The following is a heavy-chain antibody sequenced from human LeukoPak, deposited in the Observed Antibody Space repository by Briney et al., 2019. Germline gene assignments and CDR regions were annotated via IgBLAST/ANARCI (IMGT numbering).Heavy chain of an antibody. J-gene: IGHJ4*02. CDR3: ASTDVFIAVAGWQRVDY. CDR2: IYYSGTT. D-gene: IGHD6-19*01. CDR1: GGSISSSSYS. V-gene: IGHV4-39*07. Sequence: KPSETLSLTCTVSGGSISSSSYSWGWIRQPPGKGLEWIGSIYYSGTTYYNPSLKSRVTISVDTSKNQFSLKLSSVTAADTAVYYCASTDVFIAVAGWQRVDYWGQGTLVTVSS.